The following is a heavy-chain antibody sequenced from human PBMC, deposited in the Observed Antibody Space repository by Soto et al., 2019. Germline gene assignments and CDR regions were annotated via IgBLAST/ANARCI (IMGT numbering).Heavy chain of an antibody. CDR2: ISARGEKT. Sequence: GGSLRLSCAASGFTLNSYAMNWVRQAPGKGLEWVSGISARGEKTYYADSMKGRFTISRDNSKNTVYLQMNSLRAKDTAVFYCAKALPMYYYDSSGYSDYYYDMDVWGQGTTVTVSS. V-gene: IGHV3-23*01. CDR3: AKALPMYYYDSSGYSDYYYDMDV. D-gene: IGHD3-22*01. CDR1: GFTLNSYA. J-gene: IGHJ6*02.